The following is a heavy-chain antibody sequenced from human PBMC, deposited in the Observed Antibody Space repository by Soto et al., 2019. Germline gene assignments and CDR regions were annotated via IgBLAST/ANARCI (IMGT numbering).Heavy chain of an antibody. CDR1: GFTFSSYS. CDR2: ISSSSSTI. D-gene: IGHD2-2*02. Sequence: GGSLRLSCAASGFTFSSYSMNWVRQAPGKGLEWVSYISSSSSTIYYADSVKGRFTISRDNAKNSLYLKMNSLRDEDTAVYYCARDLVPATAIPYYYYGMDVWGQGTTVTVSS. CDR3: ARDLVPATAIPYYYYGMDV. J-gene: IGHJ6*02. V-gene: IGHV3-48*02.